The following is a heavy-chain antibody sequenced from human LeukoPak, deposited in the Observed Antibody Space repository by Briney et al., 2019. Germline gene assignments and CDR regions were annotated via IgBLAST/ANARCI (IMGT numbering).Heavy chain of an antibody. CDR2: IKSKTDGGTT. Sequence: GGSLRLSCAASGFTFSNAWMSWVRQAPGKGLEWVGRIKSKTDGGTTDYAAPVKGRFTISRDDSKNTLYLQMNSLKTEDTAVYYCTTTVWVTIPPYYFDYWGQGTLVTVSS. J-gene: IGHJ4*02. CDR1: GFTFSNAW. CDR3: TTTVWVTIPPYYFDY. D-gene: IGHD4-17*01. V-gene: IGHV3-15*01.